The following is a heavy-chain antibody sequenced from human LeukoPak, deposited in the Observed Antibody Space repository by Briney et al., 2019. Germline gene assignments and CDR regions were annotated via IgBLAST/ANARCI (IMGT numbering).Heavy chain of an antibody. Sequence: PSETLSLTCTVSGGSIGRDYWSWIRQPPGKGLEWIGYIYHSGSTNYNTSLKSRVTISVDTSKNQFSLKLRSVTAADTAVYYCASVRRGYSYGPHDYWGQGTLVTVSS. D-gene: IGHD5-18*01. J-gene: IGHJ4*02. CDR2: IYHSGST. CDR3: ASVRRGYSYGPHDY. V-gene: IGHV4-59*01. CDR1: GGSIGRDY.